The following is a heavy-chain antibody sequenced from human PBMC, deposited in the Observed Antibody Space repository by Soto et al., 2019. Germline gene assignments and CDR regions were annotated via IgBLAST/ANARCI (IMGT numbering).Heavy chain of an antibody. V-gene: IGHV3-23*01. Sequence: EVQLLESGGGLVQPGGSLRLSCAASGFTFSSYAMSWVRQAPGKGLEWVSAISGSGGSTYYADSVKGRFTISRDNSKNTLYLQMTSLRAEDTAVYYCAKDIVVYPAASDYWGQGTLVTVSS. D-gene: IGHD2-2*01. CDR1: GFTFSSYA. J-gene: IGHJ4*02. CDR3: AKDIVVYPAASDY. CDR2: ISGSGGST.